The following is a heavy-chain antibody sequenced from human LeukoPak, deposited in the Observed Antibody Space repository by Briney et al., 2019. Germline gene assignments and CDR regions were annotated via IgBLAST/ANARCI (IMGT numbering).Heavy chain of an antibody. CDR2: IKSKTDGGTT. CDR1: GFTFSNAW. V-gene: IGHV3-15*01. J-gene: IGHJ4*02. Sequence: GGTLRLSCAASGFTFSNAWMSWVRQAPGKGLEWVGRIKSKTDGGTTDYAAPVKGRFTISRDDSKNTLYLQMNSLKTEDTAVYYCTTEGPYYYDSSGYYWGQGTLVTVSS. CDR3: TTEGPYYYDSSGYY. D-gene: IGHD3-22*01.